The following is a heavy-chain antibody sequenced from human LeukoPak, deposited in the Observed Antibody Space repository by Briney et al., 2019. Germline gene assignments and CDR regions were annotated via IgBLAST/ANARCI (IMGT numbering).Heavy chain of an antibody. D-gene: IGHD3-10*01. CDR1: GFTFSRYA. Sequence: PGGSLILSCSASGFTFSRYAMHWVRQAPGKGLEYVSAISSNGGSTYYADSVKGRFTISRDNSRNTLHLQMSSLRVEDTAVYYCVKDSSSGSYFDYGGQGTLVTVSS. J-gene: IGHJ4*02. CDR3: VKDSSSGSYFDY. CDR2: ISSNGGST. V-gene: IGHV3-64D*06.